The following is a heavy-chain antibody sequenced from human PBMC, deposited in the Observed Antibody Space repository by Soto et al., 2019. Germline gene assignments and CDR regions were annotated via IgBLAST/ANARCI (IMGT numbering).Heavy chain of an antibody. CDR3: ARFGDYGDLDAFDI. CDR1: GGSISSYY. V-gene: IGHV4-59*08. CDR2: IYYSGST. J-gene: IGHJ3*02. Sequence: PSETLSLTCTVSGGSISSYYWSWIRQPPGKGLEWIGYIYYSGSTNYNPSLKSRVTISVDTSKNQFSLKLSSVTAADTAVYYCARFGDYGDLDAFDIWGQGTMVTVSS. D-gene: IGHD4-17*01.